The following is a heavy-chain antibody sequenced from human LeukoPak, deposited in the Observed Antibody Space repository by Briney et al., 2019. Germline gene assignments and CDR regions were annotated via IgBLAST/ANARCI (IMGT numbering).Heavy chain of an antibody. D-gene: IGHD6-19*01. V-gene: IGHV3-53*01. CDR3: ARGIGEQWMTQGGDYYYCYYMDV. CDR2: IYSGGRT. J-gene: IGHJ6*03. CDR1: GFTVSSNY. Sequence: PGGSLRLSCAASGFTVSSNYMTWVRQAPGKGLEWVSVIYSGGRTYYADSVKGRFTISRDNSKNTLHLQMNSLRAEDTAVYYCARGIGEQWMTQGGDYYYCYYMDVWGKGTTVTVSS.